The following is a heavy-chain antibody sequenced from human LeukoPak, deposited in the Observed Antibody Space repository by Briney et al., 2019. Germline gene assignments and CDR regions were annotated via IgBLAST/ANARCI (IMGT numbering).Heavy chain of an antibody. J-gene: IGHJ4*02. CDR2: IYYSGST. V-gene: IGHV4-30-4*08. CDR1: GGSISSGDYY. D-gene: IGHD3-10*01. Sequence: SETLSLTCTVSGGSISSGDYYWSWIRQPPGKGLEWIGYIYYSGSTYYNPSLKSRVTISVDTSKNQFSLKLSSVTAADTAVYYCARRVRLLWFGRSIDYFDYWGQGTLVTVSS. CDR3: ARRVRLLWFGRSIDYFDY.